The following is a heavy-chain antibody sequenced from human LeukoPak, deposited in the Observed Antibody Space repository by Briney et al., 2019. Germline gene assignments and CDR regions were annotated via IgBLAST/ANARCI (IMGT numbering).Heavy chain of an antibody. CDR2: INHSGST. V-gene: IGHV4-34*01. D-gene: IGHD2-2*01. CDR1: GGSFSGYY. Sequence: SETLSLTCAVYGGSFSGYYWSWIRQPPGKGLEWIGEINHSGSTNYNPSLKSRVTISVDTSKNQFSLKLSSVTAADTAVYYCARPLLPYCSSTSCYRAAFDIWGQGTMVTVSS. J-gene: IGHJ3*02. CDR3: ARPLLPYCSSTSCYRAAFDI.